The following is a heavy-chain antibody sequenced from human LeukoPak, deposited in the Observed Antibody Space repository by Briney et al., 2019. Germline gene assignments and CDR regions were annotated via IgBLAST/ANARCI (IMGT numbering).Heavy chain of an antibody. CDR3: ARLHVYYYGWFDP. CDR1: GGSFSGYY. J-gene: IGHJ5*02. D-gene: IGHD2-8*01. Sequence: SETLSLTCAVYGGSFSGYYWSWIRQPPGKGLEWIGSVYHTGKTYYNPSLKNRVTISVETSKNHFSLSLRSVTASDTAIYFCARLHVYYYGWFDPWGQGTLVTVSS. V-gene: IGHV4-34*01. CDR2: VYHTGKT.